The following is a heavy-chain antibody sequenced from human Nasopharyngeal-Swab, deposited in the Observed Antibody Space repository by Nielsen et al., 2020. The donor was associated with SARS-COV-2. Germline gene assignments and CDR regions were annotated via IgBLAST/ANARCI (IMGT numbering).Heavy chain of an antibody. J-gene: IGHJ5*02. Sequence: GESLKISCAASGFSFSDYYISWIRQAPGKGLEWVSYISSSGTNTNYADSVKGRFTISRDNAKNSLYLQMNSLRAEDSAVYYCARELSRDYGTNGRQGRWFDPWGLGTQVTVSS. V-gene: IGHV3-11*06. CDR1: GFSFSDYY. CDR2: ISSSGTNT. CDR3: ARELSRDYGTNGRQGRWFDP. D-gene: IGHD4-17*01.